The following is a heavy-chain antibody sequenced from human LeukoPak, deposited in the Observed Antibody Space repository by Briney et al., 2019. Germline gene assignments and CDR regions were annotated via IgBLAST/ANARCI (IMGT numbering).Heavy chain of an antibody. J-gene: IGHJ4*02. CDR1: GFTFSSYG. Sequence: PGGSLRLSCAASGFTFSSYGMHWVRQAPGKGLEWVAFIRYDGSNKNYGDSVKGRFTISRDSSKNTLYVHMNSLRVEDTAVYYCAKDRGTGAVVDYFDYWGQGTLVTVSS. V-gene: IGHV3-30*02. D-gene: IGHD2-15*01. CDR2: IRYDGSNK. CDR3: AKDRGTGAVVDYFDY.